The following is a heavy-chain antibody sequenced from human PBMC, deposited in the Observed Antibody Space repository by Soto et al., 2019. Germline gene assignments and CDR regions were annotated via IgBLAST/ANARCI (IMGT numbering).Heavy chain of an antibody. CDR2: LYSAGSA. CDR3: VRDSCSNTSCFADY. CDR1: GFTVSSYH. J-gene: IGHJ4*02. D-gene: IGHD2-2*01. Sequence: SGFTVSSYHMSWVRQAPGKGLEWVSVLYSAGSADFADSVKGRFTISRDNAKNTLFLQMNSLRGEDTAVYFCVRDSCSNTSCFADYWGQGTLVTVSS. V-gene: IGHV3-66*01.